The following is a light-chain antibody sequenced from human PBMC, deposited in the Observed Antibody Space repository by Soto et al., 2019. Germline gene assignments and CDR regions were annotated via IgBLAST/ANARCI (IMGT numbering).Light chain of an antibody. CDR1: TSDIGGYNY. J-gene: IGLJ2*01. Sequence: QSALTHPASFSGSPGQSITLSCTGTTSDIGGYNYVSWYQQHPGKAPKLMIYDVSHRPSGVSDRFSGSKSGNTASLTISGLQAEDAADYYCSSFTDTNTNVVLGGGTKLTVL. V-gene: IGLV2-14*01. CDR3: SSFTDTNTNVV. CDR2: DVS.